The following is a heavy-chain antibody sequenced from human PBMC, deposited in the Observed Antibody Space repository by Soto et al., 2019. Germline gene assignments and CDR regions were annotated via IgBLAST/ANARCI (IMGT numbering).Heavy chain of an antibody. CDR3: ARDESLFYYDSSGYLDY. J-gene: IGHJ4*02. D-gene: IGHD3-22*01. Sequence: PGGSLRLSCAASGFTFSSYGMHWVRQAPGKGLEWVAVIWYDGSNKYYADSVKGRFTISRDNSKNTLYLQMNSLRAEDTAVYYCARDESLFYYDSSGYLDYWGQGTLVTVSS. CDR2: IWYDGSNK. V-gene: IGHV3-33*01. CDR1: GFTFSSYG.